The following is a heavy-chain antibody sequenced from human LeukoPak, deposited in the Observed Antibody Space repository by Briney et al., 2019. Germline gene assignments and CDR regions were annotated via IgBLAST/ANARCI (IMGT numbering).Heavy chain of an antibody. CDR1: GGSISSYY. Sequence: PSETLSLTYTVSGGSISSYYWGWIRQPPGEELEWIGYIYYSGSPNYNPSLKSRVTISVDTTKNQFSLKLSSVTAADTAVYYCARIVRGITGLFDNWGQGTLVTASS. CDR2: IYYSGSP. J-gene: IGHJ4*02. V-gene: IGHV4-59*01. D-gene: IGHD3-10*01. CDR3: ARIVRGITGLFDN.